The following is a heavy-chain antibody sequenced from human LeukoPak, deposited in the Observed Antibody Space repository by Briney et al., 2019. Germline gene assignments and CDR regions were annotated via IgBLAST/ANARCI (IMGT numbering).Heavy chain of an antibody. Sequence: SQTLSLTCAISGDSVSSNSGAWNWIRQSPSRGLEWLGRTYYRSKWYNDYAESVKSRINIKPDTSRNQFSLQLNSVTPEDTAVYYCVRDQAGLDYWGQGTRVTVSS. CDR2: TYYRSKWYN. V-gene: IGHV6-1*01. CDR1: GDSVSSNSGA. J-gene: IGHJ4*02. D-gene: IGHD6-13*01. CDR3: VRDQAGLDY.